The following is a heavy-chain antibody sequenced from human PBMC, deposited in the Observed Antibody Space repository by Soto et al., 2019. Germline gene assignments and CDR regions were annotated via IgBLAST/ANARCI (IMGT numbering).Heavy chain of an antibody. V-gene: IGHV3-7*01. CDR1: GFTFSGYW. CDR2: IQQDGSEK. Sequence: EVQLVESGGGLVQPGGSLRLSCAASGFTFSGYWMSWVRQAPGKGLEWVANIQQDGSEKYYVDSVKGRFTISRDNAKNSLYLLMNGLRAEDTAVYYCAKNNRYCSSTNCFVFDYWGQGTLGTVSS. D-gene: IGHD2-2*01. CDR3: AKNNRYCSSTNCFVFDY. J-gene: IGHJ4*02.